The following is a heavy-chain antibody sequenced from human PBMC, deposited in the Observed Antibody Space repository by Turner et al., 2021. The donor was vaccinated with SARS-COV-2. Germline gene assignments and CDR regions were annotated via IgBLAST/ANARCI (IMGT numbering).Heavy chain of an antibody. CDR2: IKQDGSEK. D-gene: IGHD6-13*01. CDR3: ARLHTSSWYFDY. Sequence: EVQLVESGGGLVQPGGSLRLSCAASGFTFSSYWMSWVRQAPGKGLEWVANIKQDGSEKYYVDSVKGRFTISRDNDKNSLYLQMNSLRAEDKAVYYCARLHTSSWYFDYWGQGTLVTVSS. CDR1: GFTFSSYW. J-gene: IGHJ4*02. V-gene: IGHV3-7*03.